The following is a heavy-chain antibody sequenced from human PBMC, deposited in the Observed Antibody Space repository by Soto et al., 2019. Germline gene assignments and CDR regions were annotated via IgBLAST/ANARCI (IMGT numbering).Heavy chain of an antibody. CDR2: INAGNVNT. D-gene: IGHD2-21*01. Sequence: QVQLVQSGAEEKKPGASVKVSCKASGYTFTSYAMHLVRQAPGQRLAWMGWINAGNVNTKYSRKFQGRVNITRDTSASIADMELSSMRSDDTAVYYWARYVVVVIDFDYWGQGTLVTVCS. CDR1: GYTFTSYA. V-gene: IGHV1-3*05. CDR3: ARYVVVVIDFDY. J-gene: IGHJ4*02.